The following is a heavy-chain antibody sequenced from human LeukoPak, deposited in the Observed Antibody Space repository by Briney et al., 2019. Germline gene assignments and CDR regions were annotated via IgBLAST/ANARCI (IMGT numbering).Heavy chain of an antibody. V-gene: IGHV3-23*01. CDR1: GFTFSSYA. CDR2: ISGSGFST. J-gene: IGHJ4*02. CDR3: AKSSRDTVVVEPDHLDY. D-gene: IGHD2-15*01. Sequence: GGSLRLSCAASGFTFSSYAMSWVRQAAGRGLEWVSVISGSGFSTYYADSVKGRFTISRDNSKNTVYLQMNRLRAEDTALYYCAKSSRDTVVVEPDHLDYWGQGTLVSVSS.